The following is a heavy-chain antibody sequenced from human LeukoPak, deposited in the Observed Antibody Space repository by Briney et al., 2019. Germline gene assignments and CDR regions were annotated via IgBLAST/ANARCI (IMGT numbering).Heavy chain of an antibody. D-gene: IGHD2-2*01. CDR2: ISAYNGNT. CDR1: GYTFTSYS. CDR3: ARGCDCSSTSCYDQTYYYYMDV. Sequence: ASVKVSCKASGYTFTSYSISWVRQAPGQGLEWMGWISAYNGNTNYAQKLQGRVTMTTDTSTSTAYMELRSLRSDDTAVYYCARGCDCSSTSCYDQTYYYYMDVWGKGTTVTVSS. J-gene: IGHJ6*03. V-gene: IGHV1-18*01.